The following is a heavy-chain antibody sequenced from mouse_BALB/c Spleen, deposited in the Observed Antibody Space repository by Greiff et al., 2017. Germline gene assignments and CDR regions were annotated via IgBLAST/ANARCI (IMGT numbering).Heavy chain of an antibody. Sequence: VQLVESGAELAKPGASVKMSCKASGYTFTSYWMHWVKQRPGQGLEWIGYINPSTGYTEYNQKFKDKATLTADKSSSTAYMQLSSLTSEDSAVYYCARDYYGSSYGYFDVWGAGTTVTVSS. CDR2: INPSTGYT. CDR1: GYTFTSYW. J-gene: IGHJ1*01. CDR3: ARDYYGSSYGYFDV. V-gene: IGHV1-7*01. D-gene: IGHD1-1*01.